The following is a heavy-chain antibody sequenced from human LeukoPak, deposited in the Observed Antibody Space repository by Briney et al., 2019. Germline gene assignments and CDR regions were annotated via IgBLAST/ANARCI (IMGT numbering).Heavy chain of an antibody. J-gene: IGHJ5*02. CDR2: INHSGST. V-gene: IGHV4-34*01. CDR3: ARGLVRYYDFWSGYYGAARWFDP. D-gene: IGHD3-3*01. Sequence: SETLSLTCAVYGGSFSGYYWSWIRQPPGKGLEWIGEINHSGSTNYNPCLKSRVTISVDTSKNQFSLKLSSVTAADTAVYYCARGLVRYYDFWSGYYGAARWFDPWGQGTLVTVSS. CDR1: GGSFSGYY.